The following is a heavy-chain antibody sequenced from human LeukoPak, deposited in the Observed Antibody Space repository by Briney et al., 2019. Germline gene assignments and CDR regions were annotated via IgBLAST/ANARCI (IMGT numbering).Heavy chain of an antibody. CDR2: IYYRGNT. D-gene: IGHD2-2*01. J-gene: IGHJ4*02. V-gene: IGHV4-59*01. CDR1: GGSISGYY. CDR3: ARWYCTSTTCYYLDS. Sequence: SETLSLTRTVSGGSISGYYWSWIRQPPGRGLEYIGHIYYRGNTDYNPSLKSRATISVDTSKNQFSLKLNSVTAADTAVYYCARWYCTSTTCYYLDSWGQGTLVTVSS.